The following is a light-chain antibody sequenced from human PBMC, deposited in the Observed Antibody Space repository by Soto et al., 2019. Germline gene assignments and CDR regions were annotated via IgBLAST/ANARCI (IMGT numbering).Light chain of an antibody. CDR3: QQRSNWPPYT. CDR1: QSVSSY. Sequence: EIVLTQSPATLSLSPGERATLSCRASQSVSSYLAWYQQKPGQGPRLLIYDASNRATGIPARFRGSGSGTKFSLPISSLEADDFAVYYCQQRSNWPPYTFGQGTKLEIK. V-gene: IGKV3-11*01. CDR2: DAS. J-gene: IGKJ2*01.